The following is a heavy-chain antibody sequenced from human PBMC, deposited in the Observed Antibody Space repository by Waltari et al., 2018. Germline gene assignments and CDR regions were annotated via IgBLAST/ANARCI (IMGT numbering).Heavy chain of an antibody. CDR2: VRWNSGSI. CDR3: AKDRGAVLCDAFDI. Sequence: EVQLVESGGGLVQPGRSLRLSCAASGFTFVDYAMHWVRQAPGKALTWVSGVRWNSGSIGYADSVKGRFTISRDNAKNSLYLQMNRLRAEDMALYYCAKDRGAVLCDAFDIWGQGTMVTVSS. D-gene: IGHD1-26*01. J-gene: IGHJ3*02. CDR1: GFTFVDYA. V-gene: IGHV3-9*03.